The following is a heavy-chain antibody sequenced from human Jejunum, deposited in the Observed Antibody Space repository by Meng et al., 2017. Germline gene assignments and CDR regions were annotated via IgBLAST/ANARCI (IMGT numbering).Heavy chain of an antibody. CDR2: IARSGDRT. D-gene: IGHD1-1*01. Sequence: GGSLRLSCAASGFTFSNYDMSWVRQAPGKGLEWVSNIARSGDRTYYADSVEGRFTISRDNSKNMLYLQMNSLRADDTAVYYCAKGEGANWYLYWGQGTLVTVSS. V-gene: IGHV3-23*01. CDR3: AKGEGANWYLY. J-gene: IGHJ4*02. CDR1: GFTFSNYD.